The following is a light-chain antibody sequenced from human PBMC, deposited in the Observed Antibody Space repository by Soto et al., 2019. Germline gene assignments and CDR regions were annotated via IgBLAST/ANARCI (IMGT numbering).Light chain of an antibody. CDR2: GVS. V-gene: IGKV3-20*01. Sequence: EIVLTQSPGTLSLSPGERATLSCRASQSFRSNYLAWYQQRPGQAPRLLIYGVSSRASGIPDRFSGSGSGTDFTLTISRLEPEDFAVYYCQVSGRSALYTFGQGTRLEIK. J-gene: IGKJ2*01. CDR1: QSFRSNY. CDR3: QVSGRSALYT.